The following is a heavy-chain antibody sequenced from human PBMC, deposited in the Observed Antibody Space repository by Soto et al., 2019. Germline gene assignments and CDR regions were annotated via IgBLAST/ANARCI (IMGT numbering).Heavy chain of an antibody. V-gene: IGHV2-70*04. CDR1: GFSLSTSGMR. CDR3: ARMFHCSGGTCPFDY. J-gene: IGHJ4*02. CDR2: IDWDDDK. D-gene: IGHD2-15*01. Sequence: SGPTLVNPTQTLTLTCTFSGFSLSTSGMRVSWIRQPPGKALEWLARIDWDDDKFYNTSLKTRLTISKDSSKNQVVLTMTKVDPVDTATYYCARMFHCSGGTCPFDYWGQGALVTVSS.